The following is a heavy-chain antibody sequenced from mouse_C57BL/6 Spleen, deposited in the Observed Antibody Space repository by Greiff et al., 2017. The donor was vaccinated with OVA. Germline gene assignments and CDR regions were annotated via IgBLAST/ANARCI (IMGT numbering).Heavy chain of an antibody. CDR1: GYSFTGYY. V-gene: IGHV1-42*01. D-gene: IGHD1-1*01. J-gene: IGHJ2*01. Sequence: VHVKQSGPELVKPGASVKISCKASGYSFTGYYMNWVKQSPEKSLEWIGEINPSTGGTTYNQKFKAKATLTVDKSSSTAYMQLKSLTSEDSAVYYCARGATVVATFDYWGQGTTLTVSS. CDR2: INPSTGGT. CDR3: ARGATVVATFDY.